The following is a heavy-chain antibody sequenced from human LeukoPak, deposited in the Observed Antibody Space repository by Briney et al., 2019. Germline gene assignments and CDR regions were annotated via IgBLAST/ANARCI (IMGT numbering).Heavy chain of an antibody. J-gene: IGHJ3*02. V-gene: IGHV1-18*01. D-gene: IGHD3-10*01. Sequence: GASVKVSCKASGYTFTSYGISWVRQAPGQGLEWMGWISAYNGNTNYAQKLQGRVTMTTDTSTSTAYMELRSLRSDDTAVYYCAREGHYGSGSSDAFDIWGQGTMVTVSS. CDR3: AREGHYGSGSSDAFDI. CDR1: GYTFTSYG. CDR2: ISAYNGNT.